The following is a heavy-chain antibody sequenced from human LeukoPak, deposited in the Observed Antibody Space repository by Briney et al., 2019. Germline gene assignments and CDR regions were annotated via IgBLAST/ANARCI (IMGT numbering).Heavy chain of an antibody. D-gene: IGHD1-26*01. CDR3: ARGWGAGSRFDP. Sequence: SETLSLTCTVSGGSISSSSYYRGWIRQPPGKGLEWIGEINHSGSTNYNPSLKSRVTISVDTSKNQFSLKLSSVTAADTAVYYCARGWGAGSRFDPWGQGTLVTVSS. V-gene: IGHV4-39*07. J-gene: IGHJ5*02. CDR1: GGSISSSSYY. CDR2: INHSGST.